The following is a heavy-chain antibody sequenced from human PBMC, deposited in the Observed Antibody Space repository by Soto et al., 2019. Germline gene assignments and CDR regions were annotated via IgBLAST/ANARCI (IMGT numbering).Heavy chain of an antibody. Sequence: GGSLRLSCAASGFTFSSYGMHWVRQAPGKGLEWVAVISYDGSNKYYADSVKGRFTISRDNSKNTRYLQMNSLRAEDTAVYYCAKGIQLWYYYYYGMDVWGQGTTVTVSS. J-gene: IGHJ6*02. D-gene: IGHD5-18*01. CDR3: AKGIQLWYYYYYGMDV. CDR2: ISYDGSNK. CDR1: GFTFSSYG. V-gene: IGHV3-30*18.